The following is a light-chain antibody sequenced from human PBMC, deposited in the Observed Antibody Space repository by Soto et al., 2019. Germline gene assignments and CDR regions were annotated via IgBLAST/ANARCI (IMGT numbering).Light chain of an antibody. CDR3: CSHGGSPPWV. V-gene: IGLV2-23*01. CDR1: SSDVGSYNV. CDR2: EDT. Sequence: QSALTQPASVSGSPGQSITISCTGTSSDVGSYNVVSWYQQHPGKAPQLVIYEDTKRPSGVSNRFSGSKSGNTASLTISGLQAEDEADYYCCSHGGSPPWVFGGGTKLIVL. J-gene: IGLJ3*02.